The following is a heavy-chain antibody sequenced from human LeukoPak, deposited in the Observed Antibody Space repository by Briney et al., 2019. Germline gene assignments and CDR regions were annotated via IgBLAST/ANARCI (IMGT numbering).Heavy chain of an antibody. V-gene: IGHV3-30-3*01. CDR1: GFTFSSYA. D-gene: IGHD6-19*01. Sequence: QPGGSLRLSCAASGFTFSSYAMHWVRQAPGKGLEWVAVILYDGNDKYYADSAKGRFTISRDNSKNTLSLQMNSLRAEDTAVYYCARARGVQWLANTWFDPWGQGTLVTVSS. CDR2: ILYDGNDK. J-gene: IGHJ5*02. CDR3: ARARGVQWLANTWFDP.